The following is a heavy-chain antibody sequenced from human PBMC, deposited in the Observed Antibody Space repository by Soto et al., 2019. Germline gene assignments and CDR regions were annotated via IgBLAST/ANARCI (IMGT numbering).Heavy chain of an antibody. Sequence: PGGSLRLSCAASGFTFSSYSMNWVRQAPGKGLEWVSSISSSSSHIYYGDSVKGRFTTSRDNAKNSLYLQMNSLRAEDTAVYYCARTYNWKEGFDYWGQGTLVTVSS. CDR3: ARTYNWKEGFDY. D-gene: IGHD1-20*01. V-gene: IGHV3-21*01. J-gene: IGHJ4*02. CDR2: ISSSSSHI. CDR1: GFTFSSYS.